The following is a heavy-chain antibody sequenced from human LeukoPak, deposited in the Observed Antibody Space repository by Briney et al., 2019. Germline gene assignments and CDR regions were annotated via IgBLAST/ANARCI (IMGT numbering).Heavy chain of an antibody. J-gene: IGHJ4*02. CDR2: RSYDGRNE. V-gene: IGHV3-30*04. Sequence: GGSLRLSCAASGFTCSNYAIHWVRQAPGKGLEWVAIRSYDGRNEYYADYVNGRFTISRDNSRDTMYLQMNSLTPEDTAVYYCARDRGRCSGGSCYDALDNWGQGTLVTVSS. CDR3: ARDRGRCSGGSCYDALDN. D-gene: IGHD2-15*01. CDR1: GFTCSNYA.